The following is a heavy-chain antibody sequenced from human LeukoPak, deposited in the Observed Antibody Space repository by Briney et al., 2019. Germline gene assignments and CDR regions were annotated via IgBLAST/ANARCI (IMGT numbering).Heavy chain of an antibody. D-gene: IGHD5-18*01. Sequence: SVKVSCKASGGTFSSYAISWVRQAPGQGLEWMGGIIPIFGTANYAQKFQGRVTITADESTSTAYMELSSLRSEDTAVYYCATGGYSYPYYFDYWGQGTLVTVSS. CDR3: ATGGYSYPYYFDY. V-gene: IGHV1-69*13. CDR2: IIPIFGTA. CDR1: GGTFSSYA. J-gene: IGHJ4*02.